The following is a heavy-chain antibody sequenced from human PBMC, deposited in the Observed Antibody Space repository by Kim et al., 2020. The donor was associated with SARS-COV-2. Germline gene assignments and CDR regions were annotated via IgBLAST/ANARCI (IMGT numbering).Heavy chain of an antibody. Sequence: GGSLRLSCAASGFTFSSYSMNWVRQAPGKGLEWVSSISSSSSYIYYADSVKGRFTISRDNAKNSLYLQMNSLRAEDTAVYYCARDLSPPRLGINYYYYYGMDVWGQGTTVTVSS. CDR1: GFTFSSYS. D-gene: IGHD7-27*01. CDR2: ISSSSSYI. V-gene: IGHV3-21*01. J-gene: IGHJ6*02. CDR3: ARDLSPPRLGINYYYYYGMDV.